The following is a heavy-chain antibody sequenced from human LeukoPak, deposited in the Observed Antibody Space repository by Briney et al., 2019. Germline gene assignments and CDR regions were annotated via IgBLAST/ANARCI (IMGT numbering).Heavy chain of an antibody. D-gene: IGHD3-9*01. CDR2: ISWNSGSI. J-gene: IGHJ6*03. CDR3: AKEEAYYDILTGYYKEDYYYYMDV. Sequence: PGGSLRLSCAASGFTFDDYAMHWVRQAPGKGLEWVSGISWNSGSIGYADSVKGRFTISRDNSKNTLYLQMNSLRAEDTAVYYCAKEEAYYDILTGYYKEDYYYYMDVWGKGTTVTISS. V-gene: IGHV3-9*01. CDR1: GFTFDDYA.